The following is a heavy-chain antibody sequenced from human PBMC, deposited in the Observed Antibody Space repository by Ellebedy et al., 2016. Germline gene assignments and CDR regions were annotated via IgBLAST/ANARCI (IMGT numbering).Heavy chain of an antibody. CDR3: ARDRIAVALYYYYYGMDV. D-gene: IGHD6-19*01. J-gene: IGHJ6*02. Sequence: GESLKISXAPSGLTVSSFFMGWVRQAPGKGLEWVSTMRGDGAKTHLADSVKGRFTISRDNAKNSLYLQMNSLRAEDTAVYYCARDRIAVALYYYYYGMDVWGQGTTVTVSS. CDR1: GLTVSSFF. CDR2: MRGDGAKT. V-gene: IGHV3-21*04.